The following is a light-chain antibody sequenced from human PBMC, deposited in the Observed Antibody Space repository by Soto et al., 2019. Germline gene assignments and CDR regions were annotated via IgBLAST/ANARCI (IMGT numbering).Light chain of an antibody. CDR3: SSYADTNNLV. V-gene: IGLV2-8*01. J-gene: IGLJ2*01. CDR2: EVN. Sequence: QSALTQPPSASGSLGQSVTISCTGTSSDVGSYNYVSWFQHHPGKAPKLMIYEVNNRPSGVPDRFSGSKSGNTASLTVSGLQAEDEADYYCSSYADTNNLVFGGGTKLTVL. CDR1: SSDVGSYNY.